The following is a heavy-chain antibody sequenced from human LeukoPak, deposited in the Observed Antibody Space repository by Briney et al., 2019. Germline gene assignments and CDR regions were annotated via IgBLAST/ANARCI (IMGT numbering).Heavy chain of an antibody. Sequence: PSQTLSLTCTVSGGSISSGSYYWSWIRQPAGKGLEWIGRIYTSGSTNYNPSLKSRVTMSVDTSKNQFSLKLSSVTAADTAVYYCAREGSGYYNFDYWGQGTLVTVSS. CDR1: GGSISSGSYY. D-gene: IGHD3-22*01. CDR3: AREGSGYYNFDY. CDR2: IYTSGST. V-gene: IGHV4-61*02. J-gene: IGHJ4*02.